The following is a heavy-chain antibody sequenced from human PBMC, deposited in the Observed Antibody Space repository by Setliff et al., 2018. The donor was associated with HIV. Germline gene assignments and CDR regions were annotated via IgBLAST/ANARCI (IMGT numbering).Heavy chain of an antibody. V-gene: IGHV1-69*13. CDR3: ARDQATGYEKVWFSWIDP. J-gene: IGHJ5*02. D-gene: IGHD5-12*01. CDR1: GGTFSLYA. CDR2: IIPIFNTA. Sequence: SVKVSCKASGGTFSLYAINWVRQAPGQGLEWMGGIIPIFNTANYAQKFQGRVTITADGSTSTAYVELSSLRFEDTATYYCARDQATGYEKVWFSWIDPWGQGTLVTVSS.